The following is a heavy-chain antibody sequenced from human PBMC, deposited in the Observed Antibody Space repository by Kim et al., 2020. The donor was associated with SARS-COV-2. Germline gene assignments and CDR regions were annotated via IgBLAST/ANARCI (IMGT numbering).Heavy chain of an antibody. CDR3: ARGGDNYYYDSSGYHYFDY. D-gene: IGHD3-22*01. J-gene: IGHJ4*02. V-gene: IGHV4-59*13. Sequence: SETLSLTCTVSGGSISSYYWSWIRQPPGKGLEWIGYIYYSGSTNYNPSLKSRVTISVDTSKNQFSLKLSSVTAADTAVYYCARGGDNYYYDSSGYHYFDYWGQGTLVTVSS. CDR2: IYYSGST. CDR1: GGSISSYY.